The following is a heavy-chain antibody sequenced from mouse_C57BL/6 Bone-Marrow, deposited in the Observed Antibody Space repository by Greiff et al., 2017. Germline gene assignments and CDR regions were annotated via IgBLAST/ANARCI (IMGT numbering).Heavy chain of an antibody. D-gene: IGHD2-1*01. V-gene: IGHV1-64*01. J-gene: IGHJ2*01. Sequence: QVQLQQPGAELVKPGASVKLSCKASGYTFTSYWMPWVKQRPGQGLEWIGMIHPNSGSTNYNEKFKSQATLAVDKSSSTAYMQLSSLTSEDSAVYYCARRAPFYYGNSYYFDYWGQGTTLTVSS. CDR2: IHPNSGST. CDR1: GYTFTSYW. CDR3: ARRAPFYYGNSYYFDY.